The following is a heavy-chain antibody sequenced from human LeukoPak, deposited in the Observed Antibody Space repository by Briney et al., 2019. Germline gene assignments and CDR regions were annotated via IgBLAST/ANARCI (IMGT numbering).Heavy chain of an antibody. CDR1: GGSISSGSYY. V-gene: IGHV4-61*02. Sequence: PSETLSLTCTVSGGSISSGSYYWSWIRQPAGRGLEWIVRIYTSGSTNYNPSLKSRVTISVDTSKNQFSLKLSSVTAADTAVYYCARMYYYDSSGYYGEDPWGQGTLVTVSS. CDR3: ARMYYYDSSGYYGEDP. CDR2: IYTSGST. J-gene: IGHJ5*02. D-gene: IGHD3-22*01.